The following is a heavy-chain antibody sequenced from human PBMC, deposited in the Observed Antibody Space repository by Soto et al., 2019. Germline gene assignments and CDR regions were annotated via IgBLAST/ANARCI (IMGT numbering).Heavy chain of an antibody. D-gene: IGHD2-2*01. CDR3: ARAGSRYCSRTSCSDNWFDP. CDR2: IIPIFGTA. V-gene: IGHV1-69*06. Sequence: QVQLVQSGAEVKKPGSSVKVSCKASGGTFSSYAISWVRQAPGQGLEWMGGIIPIFGTANYAQKFQGRVTITADKSTSTAYIELSSLRSEDTAVYYCARAGSRYCSRTSCSDNWFDPWGQGPLVTVSS. J-gene: IGHJ5*02. CDR1: GGTFSSYA.